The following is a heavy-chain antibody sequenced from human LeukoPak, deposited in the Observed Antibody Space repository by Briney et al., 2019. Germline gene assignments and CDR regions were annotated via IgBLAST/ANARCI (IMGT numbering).Heavy chain of an antibody. J-gene: IGHJ4*02. Sequence: QSGGSLRLSCAASGFTFSSYAMHWVRQAPGKGLEWVAVISYDGSNKYYADSVKGRFTISRDNSKNTLYLQMNSLRAEDTAVYYCARGIWSNDYWGQGTLVTVSS. CDR2: ISYDGSNK. CDR1: GFTFSSYA. CDR3: ARGIWSNDY. D-gene: IGHD2-21*01. V-gene: IGHV3-30-3*01.